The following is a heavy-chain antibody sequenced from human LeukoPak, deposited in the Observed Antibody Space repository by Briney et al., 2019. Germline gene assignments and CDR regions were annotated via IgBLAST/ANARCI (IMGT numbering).Heavy chain of an antibody. J-gene: IGHJ3*02. CDR1: GFSFSSYG. CDR2: ISHDGSNK. CDR3: ASSGYCSGGSCYSDYAFDI. Sequence: GGSLRLSCAASGFSFSSYGMHWVRQAPGKGLEWVAVISHDGSNKYYADSVKGRFTISRDNSKNTLYLQMNSLRAEDTAVYYCASSGYCSGGSCYSDYAFDIWGQGTMVTVSS. V-gene: IGHV3-30*03. D-gene: IGHD2-15*01.